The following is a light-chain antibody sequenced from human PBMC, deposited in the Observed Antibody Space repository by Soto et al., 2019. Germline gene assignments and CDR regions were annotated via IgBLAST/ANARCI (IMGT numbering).Light chain of an antibody. V-gene: IGKV4-1*01. CDR1: DSFLYSSNNKNY. CDR2: WAS. Sequence: DIVMTQSPDSLAVSLGERATINFKSIDSFLYSSNNKNYLAWYQQKPGQPPKLLIYWASTRESGVPDRFSGSGSGTDFTLTISSLQAEDVAVYYCQQYYSTPWTFGQGTKVDIK. CDR3: QQYYSTPWT. J-gene: IGKJ1*01.